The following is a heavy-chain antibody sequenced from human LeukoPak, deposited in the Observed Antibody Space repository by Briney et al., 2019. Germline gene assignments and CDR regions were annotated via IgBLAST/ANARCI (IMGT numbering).Heavy chain of an antibody. CDR3: ARGRIMITFGGVIAQDPLGLV. J-gene: IGHJ4*02. CDR1: GFTFSSYE. Sequence: GGSLRLSCAASGFTFSSYEMNWVRQAPGKGLEWVSYISSSGSTIYYADSVKGRFTISRDNAKNSLYLQMNSLRAEDTAVYYCARGRIMITFGGVIAQDPLGLVWGQGTLVTVSS. V-gene: IGHV3-48*03. CDR2: ISSSGSTI. D-gene: IGHD3-16*02.